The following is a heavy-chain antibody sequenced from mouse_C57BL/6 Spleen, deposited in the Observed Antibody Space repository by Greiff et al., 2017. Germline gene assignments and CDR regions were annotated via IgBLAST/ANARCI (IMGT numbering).Heavy chain of an antibody. CDR2: IDPSDSET. CDR3: ARFDGYYGFAY. D-gene: IGHD2-3*01. CDR1: GYTFTSYW. V-gene: IGHV1-52*01. Sequence: QVQLQQPGAELVRPGSSVKLSCKASGYTFTSYWMHWVKQRPIQGLEWIGNIDPSDSETHYNQKFKDKATLTVDKSSSTAYMQLSSLTSEDSAVYYCARFDGYYGFAYWGQGTLGTVSA. J-gene: IGHJ3*01.